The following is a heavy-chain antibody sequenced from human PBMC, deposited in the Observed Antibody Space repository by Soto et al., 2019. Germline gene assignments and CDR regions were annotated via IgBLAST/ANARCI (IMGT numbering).Heavy chain of an antibody. CDR3: ARDSRSVGARAPYNWFDP. CDR1: GYTFTSYY. CDR2: IDPSGGST. D-gene: IGHD1-26*01. V-gene: IGHV1-46*01. Sequence: ASVKVSCKASGYTFTSYYMHWVRQAPGQGLEWMGIIDPSGGSTSYAQKFQGRVTMTRDTSTSTVYMELSSLRSEDTAVYYCARDSRSVGARAPYNWFDPWGQGTLVTVSS. J-gene: IGHJ5*02.